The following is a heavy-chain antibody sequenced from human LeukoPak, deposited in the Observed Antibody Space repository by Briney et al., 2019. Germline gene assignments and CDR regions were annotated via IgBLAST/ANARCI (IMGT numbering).Heavy chain of an antibody. Sequence: SETLPLTCAVYGGSFSGYYWSWIRQPPGKGLEWIGEINHSGSTNYNPSLKSRVTISVDTSKNQFSLKLSSVTAADTAVYYCARQVLDYDFWSGQTKYYFDYWGQGTLVTVSS. CDR3: ARQVLDYDFWSGQTKYYFDY. CDR2: INHSGST. V-gene: IGHV4-34*01. J-gene: IGHJ4*02. D-gene: IGHD3-3*01. CDR1: GGSFSGYY.